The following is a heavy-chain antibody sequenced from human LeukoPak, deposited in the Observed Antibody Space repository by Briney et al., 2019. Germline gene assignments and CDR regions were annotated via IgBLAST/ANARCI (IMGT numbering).Heavy chain of an antibody. Sequence: PSETLSLTCTVSGGSISSHYWSWIRQPPGKGLEWIGYIYYSGSTNYNPSLKSRVTISVDTSKNQFSLKLSSVTAADTAVYYCARDMEHRDDFWSGYYTEGWFDPWGQGTLVTVSS. CDR3: ARDMEHRDDFWSGYYTEGWFDP. V-gene: IGHV4-59*11. D-gene: IGHD3-3*01. CDR2: IYYSGST. J-gene: IGHJ5*02. CDR1: GGSISSHY.